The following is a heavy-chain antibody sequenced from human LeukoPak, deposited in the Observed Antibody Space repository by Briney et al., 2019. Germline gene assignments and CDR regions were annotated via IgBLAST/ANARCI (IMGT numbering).Heavy chain of an antibody. J-gene: IGHJ4*02. V-gene: IGHV1-2*02. D-gene: IGHD3-10*01. Sequence: ASVKVSCKASGYTFTGYYMHWVRPAPGQGLEWRGWIDPNSGGTNYAQKFQGRVTMTRDTSISTAYMELRRLRSDDTAVYYCAQAGYGSGSYYNTGGDLDYWGQGTLVTVSS. CDR3: AQAGYGSGSYYNTGGDLDY. CDR1: GYTFTGYY. CDR2: IDPNSGGT.